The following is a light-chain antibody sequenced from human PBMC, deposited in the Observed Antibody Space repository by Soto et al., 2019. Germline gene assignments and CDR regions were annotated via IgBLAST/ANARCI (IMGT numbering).Light chain of an antibody. CDR1: QGISSW. J-gene: IGKJ1*01. CDR2: AAS. V-gene: IGKV1-12*01. Sequence: IQMTQSPSSVSAAVGDRVTITCRARQGISSWFAWNQQKPGKAPKLLIYAASSLLSRVPSRYSGSGSGTDFTLTISSLQPEDFATYVCQQANSPWRVGRGTKVVIK. CDR3: QQANSPWR.